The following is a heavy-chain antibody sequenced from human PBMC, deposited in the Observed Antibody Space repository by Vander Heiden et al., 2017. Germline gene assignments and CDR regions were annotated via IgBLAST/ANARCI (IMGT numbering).Heavy chain of an antibody. CDR3: ARAYGSGSYYAY. CDR2: INPSTGST. V-gene: IGHV1-46*01. Sequence: QVQLVQSGADVKKPGASVKVSCKASGYPFTSYVMHWVRQAPGQGLEWMGLINPSTGSTTYAQKFQGRVTMTRDTSTSTVYMELSSLRSEDTAVYYCARAYGSGSYYAYWGQGTLVTVSS. D-gene: IGHD3-10*01. CDR1: GYPFTSYV. J-gene: IGHJ4*02.